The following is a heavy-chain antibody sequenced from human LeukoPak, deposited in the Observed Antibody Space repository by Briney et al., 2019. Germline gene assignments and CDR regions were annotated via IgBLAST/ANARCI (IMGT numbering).Heavy chain of an antibody. CDR2: IWADGSKK. Sequence: GRSLRLSCVASGIAFSSSGMHWVRQAPGKGLEWVSFIWADGSKKYYAGSVKGRFTASRDNSKNTVHLQMDSLRVEDTAIYYCARDKGKIALDHWGQGTLITVSS. CDR1: GIAFSSSG. V-gene: IGHV3-33*01. CDR3: ARDKGKIALDH. J-gene: IGHJ4*02.